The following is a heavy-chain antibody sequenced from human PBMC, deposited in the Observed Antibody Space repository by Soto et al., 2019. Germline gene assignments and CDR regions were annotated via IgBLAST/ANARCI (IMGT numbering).Heavy chain of an antibody. CDR3: ARRRGFFAY. CDR2: IIPIFGKP. J-gene: IGHJ4*02. Sequence: VQLVQSGAEVKKPASSVKISCKASGDTFQNYAFNSVRQAPGQGLEWMGAIIPIFGKPYYAQKFQDSVTMTADQSSNTAYMYPTSLRSEDSAVYFCARRRGFFAYWGQEPQVNVSS. CDR1: GDTFQNYA. V-gene: IGHV1-69*01.